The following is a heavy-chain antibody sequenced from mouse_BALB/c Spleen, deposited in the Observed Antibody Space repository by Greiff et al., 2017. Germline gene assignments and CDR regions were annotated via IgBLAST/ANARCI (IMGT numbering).Heavy chain of an antibody. Sequence: SGPELVKPGALVKISCKASGYTFTSYDINWVKQRPGQGLEWIGWIYPGDGSTKYNEKFKGKATLTADKSSSTAYMQLSSLTSENSAVYFCARSGIHYYGYNYAMDYWGQGTSVTVSS. CDR2: IYPGDGST. CDR3: ARSGIHYYGYNYAMDY. J-gene: IGHJ4*01. D-gene: IGHD1-2*01. V-gene: IGHV1S33*01. CDR1: GYTFTSYD.